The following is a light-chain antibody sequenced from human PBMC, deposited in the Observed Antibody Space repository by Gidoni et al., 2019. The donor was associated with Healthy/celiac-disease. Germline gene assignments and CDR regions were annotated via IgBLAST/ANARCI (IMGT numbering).Light chain of an antibody. J-gene: IGLJ3*02. CDR3: SSYAGSNNLRV. CDR1: SSDVGGYNY. V-gene: IGLV2-8*01. Sequence: QSALTQPPSASGSPGQSVTISCNGTSSDVGGYNYVSWYQQHPGKAPKLMIYEVIKRPSGVPDRFSGSKSGNTASLTVSGLQAEDEADYYCSSYAGSNNLRVFGGGTKLTVL. CDR2: EVI.